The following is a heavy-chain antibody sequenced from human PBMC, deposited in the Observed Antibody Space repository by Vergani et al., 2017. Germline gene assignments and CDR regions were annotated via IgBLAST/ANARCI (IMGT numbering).Heavy chain of an antibody. CDR3: ARQRPERGYSYGPFEYYYYGMDV. D-gene: IGHD5-18*01. V-gene: IGHV4-38-2*01. Sequence: QVQLQESGPGLVKPSETLSLTCAVSGFSIDNGYYWGWIRQPPGKGLEWVGSIYHSGSTYYNPSLKSRVTISVDTSKNQFSLKLSSVTAADTAVYYCARQRPERGYSYGPFEYYYYGMDVWGQGTTVTVSS. CDR2: IYHSGST. J-gene: IGHJ6*02. CDR1: GFSIDNGYY.